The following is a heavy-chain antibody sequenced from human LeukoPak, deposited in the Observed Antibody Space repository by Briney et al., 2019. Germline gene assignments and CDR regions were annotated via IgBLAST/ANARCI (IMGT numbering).Heavy chain of an antibody. CDR1: GFTFSSYS. CDR3: AIAPRADFWSGYYFDY. CDR2: ISSSSSYI. V-gene: IGHV3-21*01. J-gene: IGHJ4*02. D-gene: IGHD3-3*01. Sequence: GGSLRLSCAASGFTFSSYSMNWVRLAPGKGLEWVSSISSSSSYIYYADSVKGRFTISRDNAKNSLYLQMNSLRAEDTAVYYCAIAPRADFWSGYYFDYWGQGTLVTVSS.